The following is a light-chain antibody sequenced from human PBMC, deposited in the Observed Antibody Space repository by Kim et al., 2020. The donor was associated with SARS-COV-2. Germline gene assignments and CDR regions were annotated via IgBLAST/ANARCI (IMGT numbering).Light chain of an antibody. V-gene: IGKV1-6*01. CDR2: AAS. J-gene: IGKJ1*01. CDR1: QGSRND. CDR3: LQDYTYPWT. Sequence: ASIGDRVTITCRPSQGSRNDLSWYQQKPGQAPKVLVYAASSVQPGVPSRFSGSGSDTDFTLTISSLQPEDAATYYCLQDYTYPWTFGQGTKVDIK.